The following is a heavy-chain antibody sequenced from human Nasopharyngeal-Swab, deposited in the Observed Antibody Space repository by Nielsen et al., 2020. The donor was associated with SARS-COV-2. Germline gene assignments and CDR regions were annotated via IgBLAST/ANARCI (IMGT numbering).Heavy chain of an antibody. CDR3: ARDHGDYGAFDI. CDR2: ISSSSRYI. J-gene: IGHJ3*02. V-gene: IGHV3-21*01. D-gene: IGHD4-17*01. Sequence: WIRQPPGKGLEWVSSISSSSRYIYYADSVKGRFTISRDNAKNSLYLQMNSLRAEDTAVYYCARDHGDYGAFDIWGQGTMVTVSS.